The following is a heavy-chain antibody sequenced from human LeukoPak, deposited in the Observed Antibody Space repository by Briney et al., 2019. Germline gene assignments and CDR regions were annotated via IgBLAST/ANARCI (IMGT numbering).Heavy chain of an antibody. CDR1: GGSISDAAYY. J-gene: IGHJ4*02. CDR3: ARESRSSGWYVDY. Sequence: SETLSLTCTVSGGSISDAAYYWSWIRQYPGEGLEWIGYINHSGSTNYNPSLKSRVTISVDTSKNQFSLKLSSVTAADTAVYYCARESRSSGWYVDYWGQGTLVTVSS. D-gene: IGHD6-19*01. V-gene: IGHV4-31*03. CDR2: INHSGST.